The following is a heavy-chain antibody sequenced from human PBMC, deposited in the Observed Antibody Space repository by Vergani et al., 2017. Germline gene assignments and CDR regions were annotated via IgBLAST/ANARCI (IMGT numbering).Heavy chain of an antibody. J-gene: IGHJ4*02. CDR2: IYYSGLT. CDR3: ARQRQGSGWTPEDFDD. D-gene: IGHD6-19*01. Sequence: QLQLQQSGPGLVKPSETLFLTCTVSADSISSGSYYWGWIRQPPGKSLEWIGRIYYSGLTYYNPYLKSRVAFSVDATKKQFPPKVTPVTAADTAVYFCARQRQGSGWTPEDFDDWGQGILVTVSS. V-gene: IGHV4-39*01. CDR1: ADSISSGSYY.